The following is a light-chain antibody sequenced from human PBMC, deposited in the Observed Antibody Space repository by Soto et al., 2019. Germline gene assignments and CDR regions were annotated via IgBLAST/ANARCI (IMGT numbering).Light chain of an antibody. CDR3: AAWDDSLSVHVV. J-gene: IGLJ2*01. Sequence: VLTQPPSASGTPGQRVTISCSGSSSNIGSNYVYWYQQLPGTAPKLLIYRNNQRPSGVPDRFSGSKSGTSASLAISGLRSEDEADYYCAAWDDSLSVHVVFGGGTKVTVL. CDR1: SSNIGSNY. V-gene: IGLV1-47*01. CDR2: RNN.